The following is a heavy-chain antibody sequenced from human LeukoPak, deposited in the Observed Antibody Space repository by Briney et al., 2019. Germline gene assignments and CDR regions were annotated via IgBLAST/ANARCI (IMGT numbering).Heavy chain of an antibody. V-gene: IGHV3-30*02. CDR1: EFTFSSYG. CDR3: ANLRGAYDILTGYPTPPYYFDY. D-gene: IGHD3-9*01. J-gene: IGHJ4*02. CDR2: IQYDGSNK. Sequence: GGSLRLSCAASEFTFSSYGMHWVRQAPGKGLEWVAFIQYDGSNKYYADSVKGRFTISRDNSKNTLYLQMNSLRAEDTAVYYCANLRGAYDILTGYPTPPYYFDYWGQGTLVTVSS.